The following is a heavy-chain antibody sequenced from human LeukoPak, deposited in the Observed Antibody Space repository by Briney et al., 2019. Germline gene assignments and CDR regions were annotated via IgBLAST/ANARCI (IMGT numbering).Heavy chain of an antibody. CDR2: ISAYNGNT. J-gene: IGHJ4*02. CDR3: ARGVRGGGFFDY. V-gene: IGHV1-18*04. D-gene: IGHD3-10*01. Sequence: ASVKVSCKASGYTFTGHYMHWVRQAPGQGLEWMGWISAYNGNTNYAQKLQGRVTMTTDTSTSTAYMELRSLRSDDTAVYYCARGVRGGGFFDYWGQGTLVTVSS. CDR1: GYTFTGHY.